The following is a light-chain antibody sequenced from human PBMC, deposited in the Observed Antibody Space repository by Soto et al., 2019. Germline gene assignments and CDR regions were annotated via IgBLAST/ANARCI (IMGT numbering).Light chain of an antibody. J-gene: IGKJ5*01. CDR1: QSVGNN. CDR2: GAS. Sequence: EILVTQSPATLSVSPGERNTLSCRASQSVGNNLAWYQQKPGQAPRLLIYGASTRATGIPARFSGSGSGTEFTLTISSLQSVDFAVYYCQQDNNWPPVTFGQGTRLESK. V-gene: IGKV3-15*01. CDR3: QQDNNWPPVT.